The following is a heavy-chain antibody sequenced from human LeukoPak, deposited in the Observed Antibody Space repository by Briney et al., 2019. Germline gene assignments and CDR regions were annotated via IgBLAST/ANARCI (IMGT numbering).Heavy chain of an antibody. CDR3: ARDSPKRTAVPFDP. J-gene: IGHJ5*02. CDR2: ISSTSTFI. V-gene: IGHV3-21*01. Sequence: GGSLRLSCASSGFSFSSYSLTWVRQAPGKGLEWVSSISSTSTFIYYANSVKGRFTISRDNAKSSLYLQMNSLSGEDTAVYYCARDSPKRTAVPFDPWGQGTLVTVSS. D-gene: IGHD6-19*01. CDR1: GFSFSSYS.